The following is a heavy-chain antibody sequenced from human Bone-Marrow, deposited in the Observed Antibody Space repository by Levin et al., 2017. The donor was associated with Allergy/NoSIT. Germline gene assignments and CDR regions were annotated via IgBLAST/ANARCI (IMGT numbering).Heavy chain of an antibody. V-gene: IGHV3-11*01. J-gene: IGHJ4*02. CDR1: GFPFSDYY. CDR2: ISPVTTTI. CDR3: ATYFRDNYYFGS. Sequence: KSGGSLRLSCAASGFPFSDYYMGWVRQTPGKGLEWVSYISPVTTTIVYADSVKGRFTISRDNAKKSLFLQITSLRAEDTAVYYCATYFRDNYYFGSWGQGTLVTVSS. D-gene: IGHD1-1*01.